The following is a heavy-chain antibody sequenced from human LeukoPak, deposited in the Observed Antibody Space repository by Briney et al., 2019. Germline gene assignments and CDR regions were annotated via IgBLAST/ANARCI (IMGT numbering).Heavy chain of an antibody. Sequence: SVKVSCKASGYTFTSYYMHWVRQAPGQGLEWMGGIIPIFGTANYAQKFQGRVTITADESTSTAYMELSSLRSEDTAVYYCARNWGSLLEPYYFDYWGQGTLVTVSS. J-gene: IGHJ4*02. V-gene: IGHV1-69*13. CDR3: ARNWGSLLEPYYFDY. D-gene: IGHD7-27*01. CDR1: GYTFTSYY. CDR2: IIPIFGTA.